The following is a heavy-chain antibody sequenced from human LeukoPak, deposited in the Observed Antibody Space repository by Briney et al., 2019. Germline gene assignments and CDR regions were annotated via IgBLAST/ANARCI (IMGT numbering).Heavy chain of an antibody. V-gene: IGHV3-23*01. D-gene: IGHD1-26*01. CDR2: ISGDSATT. Sequence: GGSLRLSCAASGFTFSSYAMSWVRQAPGKGLEWVAAISGDSATTYYIDSVKGRFTISRDNSEYTLYLQVSSLRAEDTAVYYCAKEGLSGSYGDGWGQGTLVIVSS. J-gene: IGHJ4*02. CDR3: AKEGLSGSYGDG. CDR1: GFTFSSYA.